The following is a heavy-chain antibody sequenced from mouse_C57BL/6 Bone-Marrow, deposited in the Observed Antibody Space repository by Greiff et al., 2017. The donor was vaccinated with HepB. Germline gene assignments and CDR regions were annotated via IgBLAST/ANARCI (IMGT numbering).Heavy chain of an antibody. CDR1: GFNIKDDY. D-gene: IGHD2-3*01. Sequence: EVMLVESGAELVRPGASVKLSCTASGFNIKDDYMHWVKQRPEQGLEWIGWIDPENGDTEYASKFQGKATITADTSSNTAYLQLSSLTSEDTAVYYCTTDDGYSGYWGQGTTLTVSS. J-gene: IGHJ2*01. CDR3: TTDDGYSGY. CDR2: IDPENGDT. V-gene: IGHV14-4*01.